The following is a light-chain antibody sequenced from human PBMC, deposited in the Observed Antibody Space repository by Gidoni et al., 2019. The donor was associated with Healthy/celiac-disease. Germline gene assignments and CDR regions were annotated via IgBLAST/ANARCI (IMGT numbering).Light chain of an antibody. CDR2: DAS. CDR3: QRRSNWPMYT. J-gene: IGKJ2*01. CDR1: QSVSSY. V-gene: IGKV3-11*01. Sequence: EIVLTQSPATLSLSPGERATLSCRASQSVSSYLAWYQQKPGQATRLLIYDASNRATGIPARFSGSGSGTDFTLTISSLEPEDFGVYYCQRRSNWPMYTFGQGTKLEIK.